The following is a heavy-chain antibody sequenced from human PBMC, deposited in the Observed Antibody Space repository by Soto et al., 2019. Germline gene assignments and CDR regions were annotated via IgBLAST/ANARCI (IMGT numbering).Heavy chain of an antibody. J-gene: IGHJ6*02. V-gene: IGHV4-59*01. Sequence: SETLSLTCTVSGGSISSYYWSWIRQPPGKGLEWIGYIYYSGSTNYNPSLKSRVTISVDTSKNQFSLKLSSVTAADTAVYYCARVRRGHSSSWYLHYYYYGMDVWGQGTTVTSP. CDR1: GGSISSYY. D-gene: IGHD6-13*01. CDR3: ARVRRGHSSSWYLHYYYYGMDV. CDR2: IYYSGST.